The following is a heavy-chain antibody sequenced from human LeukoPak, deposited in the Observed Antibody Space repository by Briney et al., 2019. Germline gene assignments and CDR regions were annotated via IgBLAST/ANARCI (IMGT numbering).Heavy chain of an antibody. V-gene: IGHV4-4*07. CDR3: ARILDRDA. CDR1: GGTMSDSY. J-gene: IGHJ3*01. Sequence: PSETLSLICTVSGGTMSDSYWNWIRHSAATGMEWIGRIHAIGSTNYNPSLKSRVIISLDTSKNQFSLSLSAVTAADTATYYCARILDRDAWGQGTLVTVSP. D-gene: IGHD3-22*01. CDR2: IHAIGST.